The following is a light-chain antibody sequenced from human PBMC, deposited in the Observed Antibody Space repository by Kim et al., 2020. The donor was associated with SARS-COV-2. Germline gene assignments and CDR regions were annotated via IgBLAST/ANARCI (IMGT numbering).Light chain of an antibody. J-gene: IGKJ5*01. CDR1: QRVSGTY. CDR3: QVYGESPTII. V-gene: IGKV3-20*01. CDR2: STS. Sequence: EIVLTQSPGTLSLSPGDRATLSCRASQRVSGTYLAWYQHKPGQPPRLVMHSTSSRATGIPDRFSGSGSGTDFTLTISRLEPEDFAVFYCQVYGESPTIIFGQGTRLEIK.